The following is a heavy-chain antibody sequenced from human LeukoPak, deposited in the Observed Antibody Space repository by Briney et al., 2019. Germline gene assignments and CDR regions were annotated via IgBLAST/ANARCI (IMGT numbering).Heavy chain of an antibody. V-gene: IGHV3-43D*04. CDR1: GFIFDDYA. CDR2: ISWDGGST. J-gene: IGHJ6*04. Sequence: GGSLRLSCAASGFIFDDYAMHWVRQAPGKGLEWVSLISWDGGSTYYADSVKGRFTISRDNSKNSLYLQMNSLRAEDTALYYCAKDSAGAAGSNYYYGMDVWGKGTTVTVSS. CDR3: AKDSAGAAGSNYYYGMDV. D-gene: IGHD6-13*01.